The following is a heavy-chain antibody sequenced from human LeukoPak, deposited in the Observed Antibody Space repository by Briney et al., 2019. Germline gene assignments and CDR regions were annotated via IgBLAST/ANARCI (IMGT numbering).Heavy chain of an antibody. V-gene: IGHV1-46*01. CDR2: INPSGGST. J-gene: IGHJ4*02. CDR1: GYTFSTYP. D-gene: IGHD2-2*01. CDR3: ASSVVRWASAY. Sequence: ASVKVSCKASGYTFSTYPMNWVRQAPGQGLEWMGIINPSGGSTSYAQKFQGRVTMTRDTSTSTVYMELSSLRSEDTAVYYCASSVVRWASAYWGQGTLVTVSS.